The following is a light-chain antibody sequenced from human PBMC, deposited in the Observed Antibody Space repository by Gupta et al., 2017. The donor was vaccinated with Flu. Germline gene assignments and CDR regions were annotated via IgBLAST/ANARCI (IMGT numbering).Light chain of an antibody. V-gene: IGLV1-47*01. CDR1: SSNIGRDY. Sequence: GSSSNIGRDYVSWYQQVPGTAPKLLIYRNDQRPSGVPDRFSGSKSGTSASLDISGLRSEDEADYYCTAWDDSLSGYVFGTGAKVTV. J-gene: IGLJ1*01. CDR3: TAWDDSLSGYV. CDR2: RND.